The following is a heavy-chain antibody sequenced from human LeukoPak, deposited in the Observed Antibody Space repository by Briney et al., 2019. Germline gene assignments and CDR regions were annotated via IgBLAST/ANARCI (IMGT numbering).Heavy chain of an antibody. J-gene: IGHJ4*02. CDR2: IYPGGSDT. CDR1: GSSFTSYW. V-gene: IGHV5-51*01. Sequence: GESLKISCQTSGSSFTSYWIGWVRQLPGKGLEWMGIIYPGGSDTRYSPSFQGQVTISADKSINTAYLQWSSLEASDTAMYYCTKHVSSQGRGVDYWGQGTLVTVSS. D-gene: IGHD3-10*01. CDR3: TKHVSSQGRGVDY.